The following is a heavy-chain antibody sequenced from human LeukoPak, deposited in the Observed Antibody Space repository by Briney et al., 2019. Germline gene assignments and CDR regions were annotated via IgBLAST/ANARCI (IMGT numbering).Heavy chain of an antibody. J-gene: IGHJ4*02. D-gene: IGHD6-19*01. V-gene: IGHV3-15*01. Sequence: PGGSLRLSCAASGFTFSNAWMSWVRQAPGKGLEWVGRIKSKTDGGTTDYAAPVEGRFTISRDDSKNTLYLQMNSLKTEDTAVYYCTTLHSSGWYRDYWGQGTLVTVSS. CDR1: GFTFSNAW. CDR3: TTLHSSGWYRDY. CDR2: IKSKTDGGTT.